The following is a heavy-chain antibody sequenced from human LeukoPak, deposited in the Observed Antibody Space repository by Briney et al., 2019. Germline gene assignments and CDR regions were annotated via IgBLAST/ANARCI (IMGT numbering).Heavy chain of an antibody. CDR3: ARGYGSGSYIAENNFDY. J-gene: IGHJ4*02. CDR2: ISDGGST. CDR1: GGSISSGGHY. Sequence: SETLSLTCTVSGGSISSGGHYWNWIRQQPGKGLEWLGYISDGGSTFYNPSLKSRLTISADTSKNHFSLKLTSVTAADTAVYYCARGYGSGSYIAENNFDYWGQGTLVTVSS. D-gene: IGHD3-10*01. V-gene: IGHV4-31*03.